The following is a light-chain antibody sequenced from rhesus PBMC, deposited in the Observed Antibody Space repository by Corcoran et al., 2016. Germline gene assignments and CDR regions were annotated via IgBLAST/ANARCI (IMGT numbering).Light chain of an antibody. V-gene: IGKV3-35*01. CDR3: QQYNNWNS. J-gene: IGKJ2*01. Sequence: EIVMTQSPATLSLSPGERATHSCRASQSVSSNLAWYPQKPGKAPRLLIYYASNSATGIPDRVSGSGSGTDFTLTISSLEPEDVGVYYCQQYNNWNSFGQGTKVEIK. CDR2: YAS. CDR1: QSVSSN.